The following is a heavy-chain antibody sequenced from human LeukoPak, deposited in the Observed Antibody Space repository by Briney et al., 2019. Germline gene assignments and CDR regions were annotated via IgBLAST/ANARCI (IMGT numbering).Heavy chain of an antibody. CDR1: GFTFSSYW. V-gene: IGHV3-74*01. J-gene: IGHJ4*02. Sequence: GGSLRLSCAASGFTFSSYWMHWVRQAPGKGLVCVSRINGDGSFTIYADSVKGRFTISRDNAKNTLYLQMNSLRAEDTAVYYCARGLPYASSGYYPFDYWGQGTLVTVSS. D-gene: IGHD3-22*01. CDR3: ARGLPYASSGYYPFDY. CDR2: INGDGSFT.